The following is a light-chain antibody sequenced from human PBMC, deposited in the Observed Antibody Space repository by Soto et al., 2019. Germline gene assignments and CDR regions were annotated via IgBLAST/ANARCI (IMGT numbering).Light chain of an antibody. CDR3: QTWGTGIQGV. CDR2: LNSDGSH. V-gene: IGLV4-69*01. CDR1: SGHSSYA. Sequence: QLVLTQSPSASASLGASVKLTCTLSSGHSSYAIAWRQQQPEKGPRYLMKLNSDGSHSKGDGIPDRFSGASSGAERYLTISSLQSEDEADYYCQTWGTGIQGVFGGGTKLTVL. J-gene: IGLJ3*02.